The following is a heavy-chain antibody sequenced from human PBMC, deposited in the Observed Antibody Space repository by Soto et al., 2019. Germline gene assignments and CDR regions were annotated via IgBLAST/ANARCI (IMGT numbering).Heavy chain of an antibody. CDR1: GGSISSGDYY. D-gene: IGHD5-18*01. V-gene: IGHV4-30-4*02. Sequence: SETLSLTCTVSGGSISSGDYYWSWIRQPPGKGLEWIGYIYYSGSTYYNPSLKSRVTISVDTSKNQFSLKLSSVTAADTAVYYCASSSTAMGDFDYWGQGTLVTVSS. CDR2: IYYSGST. J-gene: IGHJ4*02. CDR3: ASSSTAMGDFDY.